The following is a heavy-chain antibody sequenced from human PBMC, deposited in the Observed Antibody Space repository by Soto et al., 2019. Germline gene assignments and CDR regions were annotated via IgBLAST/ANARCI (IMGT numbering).Heavy chain of an antibody. CDR2: MNPNSGNT. CDR1: GYSFTSCD. Sequence: GASLKVSCKASGYSFTSCDIRWVRQATEQGLEWMGWMNPNSGNTGYAQKFQGRVTMTRNTSISTAYMELSSLRSEDTAVYYCARASSSGSGSYYNLFDYWGQGTLVTVSS. D-gene: IGHD3-10*01. V-gene: IGHV1-8*02. CDR3: ARASSSGSGSYYNLFDY. J-gene: IGHJ4*02.